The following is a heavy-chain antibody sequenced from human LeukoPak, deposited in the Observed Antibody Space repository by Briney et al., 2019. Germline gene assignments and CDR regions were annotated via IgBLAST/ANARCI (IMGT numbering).Heavy chain of an antibody. CDR3: ARDFEEQWLVSANAFDI. V-gene: IGHV3-48*01. CDR2: ISSSSSTI. Sequence: GGSLRLSCAASGSTFSSYSMNWVRQAPGKGLEWVSFISSSSSTIYYADSVKGRFTISRDNAKNSLYLQMNSLRAEDTAVYYCARDFEEQWLVSANAFDIWGQGTMVTVSS. CDR1: GSTFSSYS. J-gene: IGHJ3*02. D-gene: IGHD6-19*01.